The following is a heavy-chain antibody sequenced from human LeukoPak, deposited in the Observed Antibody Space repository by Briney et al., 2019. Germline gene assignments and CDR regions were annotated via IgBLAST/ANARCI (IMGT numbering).Heavy chain of an antibody. CDR3: ARVSRDYVWRSYRSNYFDY. CDR2: IYYRGST. Sequence: SETLSLTCTVSGGSISSYYWSWIPQPPGKGLEGIRDIYYRGSTNYTPSLKSRVTISVDTSKNQFSLKLSSVTAADTAVYYCARVSRDYVWRSYRSNYFDYWGQGTLVTVSS. J-gene: IGHJ4*02. CDR1: GGSISSYY. V-gene: IGHV4-59*01. D-gene: IGHD3-16*02.